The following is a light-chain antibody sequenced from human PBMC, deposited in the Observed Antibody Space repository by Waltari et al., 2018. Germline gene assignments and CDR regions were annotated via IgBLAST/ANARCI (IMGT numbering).Light chain of an antibody. CDR2: AAS. J-gene: IGKJ5*01. CDR1: QNISSF. CDR3: QQSYSTSIT. Sequence: DIQMTQSPSSLSASVGDRVTITCRTSQNISSFLNWYQQKQGKAPKLLIYAASSLQSGVPSRFSGSGSGTDFTLNISSLQPEDFATYYCQQSYSTSITFGQGTRLEIK. V-gene: IGKV1-39*01.